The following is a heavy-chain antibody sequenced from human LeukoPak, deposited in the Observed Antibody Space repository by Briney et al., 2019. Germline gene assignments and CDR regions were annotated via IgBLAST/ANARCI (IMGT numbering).Heavy chain of an antibody. J-gene: IGHJ4*02. CDR1: GFTVSSNY. CDR2: IYSGGST. D-gene: IGHD3-3*01. CDR3: AKAWSGYPDFDY. V-gene: IGHV3-53*01. Sequence: GGSLRLSCAASGFTVSSNYMSWVRQAPGKGLEWVSVIYSGGSTYYADSVKGRFTISRDNSKNTLYLQMNSLRAEDTAVYYCAKAWSGYPDFDYWGQGTLVTVSS.